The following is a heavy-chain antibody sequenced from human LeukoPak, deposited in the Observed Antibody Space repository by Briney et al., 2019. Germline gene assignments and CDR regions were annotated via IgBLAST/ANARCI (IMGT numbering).Heavy chain of an antibody. CDR2: IWDDGNNK. CDR1: GFTFTSFG. D-gene: IGHD2-15*01. V-gene: IGHV3-30*02. CDR3: VRGYSFGPYGMDV. J-gene: IGHJ6*02. Sequence: PGGSLRLSCAASGFTFTSFGMQWVRQAPGKGLDWVALIWDDGNNKYYADSVKGRFTISRDNSKNMLYLQMSRLRAEDRAVYFCVRGYSFGPYGMDVWGQGTTVTVCS.